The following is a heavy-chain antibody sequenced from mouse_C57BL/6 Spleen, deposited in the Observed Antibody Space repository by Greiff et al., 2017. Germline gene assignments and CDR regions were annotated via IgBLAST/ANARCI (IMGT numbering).Heavy chain of an antibody. Sequence: DVKLVESGGGLVKPGASLKLSCAASGFTFSSYAMSWVRQTPEKRLEWVATISGGGSYTYYPDNVKGRFTVSRDNAKNNLYLQMSHLKSEDTAMYYCARDSSWFAYWGQGTLVTVSA. CDR3: ARDSSWFAY. D-gene: IGHD2-12*01. CDR1: GFTFSSYA. V-gene: IGHV5-4*01. CDR2: ISGGGSYT. J-gene: IGHJ3*01.